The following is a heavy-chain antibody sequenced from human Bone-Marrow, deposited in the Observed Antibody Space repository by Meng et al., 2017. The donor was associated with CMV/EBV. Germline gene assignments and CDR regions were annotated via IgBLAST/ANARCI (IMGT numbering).Heavy chain of an antibody. CDR2: ISYDGSNK. D-gene: IGHD2-2*01. CDR1: GFTFSSYA. CDR3: ARERCSTRCWVGNDAFDI. Sequence: LKIYCAASGFTFSSYAMHWVRQAPGQGLEWVAVISYDGSNKYYADSVKGRFTISRDNSKNTLYLQMNSLRAEDTAVYYCARERCSTRCWVGNDAFDIWGQGTMVTVSS. V-gene: IGHV3-30-3*01. J-gene: IGHJ3*02.